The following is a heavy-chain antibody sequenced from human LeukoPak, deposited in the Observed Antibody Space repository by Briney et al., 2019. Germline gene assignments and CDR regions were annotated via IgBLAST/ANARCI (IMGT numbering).Heavy chain of an antibody. J-gene: IGHJ4*02. D-gene: IGHD1-26*01. CDR2: ISSNGGST. V-gene: IGHV3-64D*09. CDR1: GFTFSNYA. CDR3: VKSDNIVGATYFDY. Sequence: QTGGSLRLSCLASGFTFSNYAMSWVRQAPGKGLEYISSISSNGGSTYYADSVKGRFTISRDNSKNTLSLHMSSLKPEDTAVYYCVKSDNIVGATYFDYWGQGTLVTVSS.